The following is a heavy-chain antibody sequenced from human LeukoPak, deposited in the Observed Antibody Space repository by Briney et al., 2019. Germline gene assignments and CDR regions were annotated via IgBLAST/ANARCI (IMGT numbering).Heavy chain of an antibody. CDR3: ARTSDYRFEY. V-gene: IGHV3-53*01. CDR2: TYGGGST. Sequence: GGSLRLSCAVSGITVSGKHMSWVRQAPGKGPGWVSITYGGGSTFFADSVKGRFTTSRDNSKNTVYLQMNTLRAEDTAVYYCARTSDYRFEYWGQGTLVTVSS. CDR1: GITVSGKH. D-gene: IGHD3-9*01. J-gene: IGHJ4*02.